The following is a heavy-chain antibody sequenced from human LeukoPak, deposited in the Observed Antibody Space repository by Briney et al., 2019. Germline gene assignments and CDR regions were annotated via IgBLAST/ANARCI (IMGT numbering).Heavy chain of an antibody. CDR1: GCTINSYY. D-gene: IGHD4-17*01. V-gene: IGHV4-59*08. Sequence: NPSVTLSLNCSVSGCTINSYYWSWLRQPPGKGLVWIGYIYYSGSTNYNPSLKSRVTISVDTSKNQFSLKLSSVTAADTAVYYCARQAGDYDLDYWGQGTLVTVSS. J-gene: IGHJ4*02. CDR2: IYYSGST. CDR3: ARQAGDYDLDY.